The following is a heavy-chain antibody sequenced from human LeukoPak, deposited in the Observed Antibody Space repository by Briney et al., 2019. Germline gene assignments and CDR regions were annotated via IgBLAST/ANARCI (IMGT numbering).Heavy chain of an antibody. D-gene: IGHD3-10*01. Sequence: GGSLRLSCAASGFTFSACELTWVRQAPGKGLEWVSYISRSGSTRYYADSVKGRFTISRDNAKNSLYFQMNSLRAEDTAVYYCARVVTMVLLPLDALDLWGRGPIVSVSS. CDR3: ARVVTMVLLPLDALDL. J-gene: IGHJ3*01. CDR1: GFTFSACE. CDR2: ISRSGSTR. V-gene: IGHV3-48*03.